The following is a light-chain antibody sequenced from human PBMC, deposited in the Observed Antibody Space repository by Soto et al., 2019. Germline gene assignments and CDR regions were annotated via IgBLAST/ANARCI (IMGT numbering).Light chain of an antibody. CDR1: QRISSW. Sequence: DLQMTQSPSTLSVSVGDRVTITCRASQRISSWLSWYQQKPGKAPKLLIYKASSLESGVPSRFSGSGSGTEFTLTISSLQPDDFATYYCHQYNSYHTFVQGTKLEIK. V-gene: IGKV1-5*03. CDR3: HQYNSYHT. J-gene: IGKJ2*01. CDR2: KAS.